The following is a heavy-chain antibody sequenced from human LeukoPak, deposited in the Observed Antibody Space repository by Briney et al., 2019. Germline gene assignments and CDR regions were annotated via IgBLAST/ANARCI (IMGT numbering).Heavy chain of an antibody. CDR1: GVSISSYY. CDR2: IYYSGSI. CDR3: ARDRVPAADY. D-gene: IGHD2-2*01. V-gene: IGHV4-59*01. J-gene: IGHJ4*02. Sequence: SETLSLTCTVSGVSISSYYWSWIRQPPGKGLEWIGYIYYSGSINYNPSLKSRVTISIDTSKIQFSLKLTSVTAEDTAVYYCARDRVPAADYWGRGTLVTVSS.